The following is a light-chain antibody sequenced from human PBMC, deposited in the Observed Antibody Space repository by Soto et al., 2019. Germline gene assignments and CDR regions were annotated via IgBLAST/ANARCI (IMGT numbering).Light chain of an antibody. CDR2: GAS. CDR3: QQYNTWPPGYT. V-gene: IGKV3-15*01. Sequence: EIVMTQSPVTLSVSPGERATLSCRASQSVSSNLAWYQQKPGQAPRLLIYGASTRATGIPARFSGSGSGTEFTLTISSLQSEDSAVYYCQQYNTWPPGYTFGQGTKLEIK. J-gene: IGKJ2*01. CDR1: QSVSSN.